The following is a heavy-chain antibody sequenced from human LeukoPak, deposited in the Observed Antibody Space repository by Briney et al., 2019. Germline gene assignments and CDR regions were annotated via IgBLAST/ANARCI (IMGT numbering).Heavy chain of an antibody. V-gene: IGHV4-30-4*01. CDR1: GGSFSGYY. CDR3: ARQDYDILTGYYR. Sequence: SETLSLTCAVYGGSFSGYYWTWIRQPPGKGLEWIGYIYYSGSTYYNPSLKSRVTISVDTSKNQFSLKLSSVTAADTAVYYCARQDYDILTGYYRWGQGTLVTVSS. J-gene: IGHJ4*02. CDR2: IYYSGST. D-gene: IGHD3-9*01.